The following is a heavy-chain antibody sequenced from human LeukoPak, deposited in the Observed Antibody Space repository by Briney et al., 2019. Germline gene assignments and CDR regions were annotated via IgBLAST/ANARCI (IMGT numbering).Heavy chain of an antibody. CDR2: INHSGST. V-gene: IGHV4-34*01. CDR1: GGSFGGYY. D-gene: IGHD3-22*01. J-gene: IGHJ4*02. CDR3: ASSYYYDSSGYSLDY. Sequence: ASETLSLTCAVYGGSFGGYYWSWIRQPPGKGLEWIGEINHSGSTNYNPSLKSRVTISVDTSKNQFSLKLSSVTAADTAVYYCASSYYYDSSGYSLDYWGQGTLVTVSS.